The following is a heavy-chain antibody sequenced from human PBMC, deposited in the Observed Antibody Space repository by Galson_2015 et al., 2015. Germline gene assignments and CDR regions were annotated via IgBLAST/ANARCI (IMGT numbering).Heavy chain of an antibody. CDR3: AREGIAPYFDF. CDR2: IQSGGSS. V-gene: IGHV3-53*01. CDR1: GFTVSSNY. Sequence: SLRLSCAASGFTVSSNYMNWVRQAPGKGLEWVAVIQSGGSSYYADTVKGRFVISRDISKNTLSLQMNRLRAEDTAVYYYAREGIAPYFDFWGPGTLVTVSS. D-gene: IGHD1-14*01. J-gene: IGHJ4*02.